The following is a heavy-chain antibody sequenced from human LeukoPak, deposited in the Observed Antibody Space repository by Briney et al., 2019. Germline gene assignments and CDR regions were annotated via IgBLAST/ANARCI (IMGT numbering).Heavy chain of an antibody. CDR1: GFTFSSYG. D-gene: IGHD6-19*01. Sequence: GGSLRLSCAASGFTFSSYGMHWVRQAPGKGLEWVAFIRYDGSNKYYADSVKGRFTISRDNSKNTLYLQMNSLRAEDTAVYYCARDDIALATCFDYWGQGTLVTVSS. V-gene: IGHV3-30*02. CDR3: ARDDIALATCFDY. J-gene: IGHJ4*02. CDR2: IRYDGSNK.